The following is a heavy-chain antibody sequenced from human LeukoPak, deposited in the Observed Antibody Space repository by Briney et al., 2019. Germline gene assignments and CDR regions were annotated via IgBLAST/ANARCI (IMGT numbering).Heavy chain of an antibody. V-gene: IGHV1-46*01. J-gene: IGHJ4*02. CDR1: GYSFSTYY. CDR2: INPSGGSP. CDR3: ARGSWYSCDY. D-gene: IGHD6-13*01. Sequence: GASVKVSCKASGYSFSTYYIHWVRQAPGQGLEWMGIINPSGGSPVYAQNFRGRVTMTRDASTSTVYMDLSSLRSEDTAVYYCARGSWYSCDYWGQGTLVTVSS.